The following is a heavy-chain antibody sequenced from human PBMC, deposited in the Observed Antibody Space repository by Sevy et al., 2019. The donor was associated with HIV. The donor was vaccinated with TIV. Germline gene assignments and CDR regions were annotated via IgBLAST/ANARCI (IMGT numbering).Heavy chain of an antibody. J-gene: IGHJ4*02. D-gene: IGHD3-22*01. CDR2: VSDSGGAT. CDR3: ARNDYYDTIGGTGNLDY. V-gene: IGHV3-23*01. CDR1: GFTFSSYA. Sequence: GGSLRLSCGASGFTFSSYAMSWVRQAPGKGLEWVSTVSDSGGATYYEDSVKGRFTISRDNSKNKLFLQMDSLRAEDAAKYFCARNDYYDTIGGTGNLDYWGQGTLVTVSS.